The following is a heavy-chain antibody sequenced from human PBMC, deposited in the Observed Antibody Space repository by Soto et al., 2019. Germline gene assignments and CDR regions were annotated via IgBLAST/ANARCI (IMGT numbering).Heavy chain of an antibody. Sequence: PSETLSLTCTVSGGSISSYYWSWIRQPPGKGLEWIGYIYYSGSTNYSPSLESRVTISVDTSKNQFSLKLSSVTAADTAVYYCARLLRHKTYYYGSGSYSYGGMDVWGQGTT. V-gene: IGHV4-59*01. CDR1: GGSISSYY. CDR2: IYYSGST. CDR3: ARLLRHKTYYYGSGSYSYGGMDV. J-gene: IGHJ6*02. D-gene: IGHD3-10*01.